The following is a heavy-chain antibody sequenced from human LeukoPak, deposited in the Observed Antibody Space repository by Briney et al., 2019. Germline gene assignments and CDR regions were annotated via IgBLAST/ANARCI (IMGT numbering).Heavy chain of an antibody. D-gene: IGHD3-22*01. CDR2: IYHSGST. V-gene: IGHV4-30-2*01. CDR3: ARVSVWYDSSGYYRLPFDY. Sequence: PSQSLSLTCTVSGGSISSGGYYWSWIRQPPGKGLEWIGYIYHSGSTYYNPSLKSRVTISVDRSKNQFSLKLSSVTAADTAVYYCARVSVWYDSSGYYRLPFDYWGQGTLVTVSS. CDR1: GGSISSGGYY. J-gene: IGHJ4*02.